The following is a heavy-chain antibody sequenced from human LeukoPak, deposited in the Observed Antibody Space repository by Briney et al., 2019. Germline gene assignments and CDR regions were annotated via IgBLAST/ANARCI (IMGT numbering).Heavy chain of an antibody. CDR2: IYYSGST. D-gene: IGHD2-15*01. Sequence: SETLSLTCTVSGCSISSYYGSWIRQPPGKGLEWIGYIYYSGSTNYNPSLKSRVTISVDTSKNQFSLKLSSVTAADTAVYYCARFGHCSGGSCYPWFDPWGQGTLVTVSS. CDR1: GCSISSYY. CDR3: ARFGHCSGGSCYPWFDP. V-gene: IGHV4-59*01. J-gene: IGHJ5*02.